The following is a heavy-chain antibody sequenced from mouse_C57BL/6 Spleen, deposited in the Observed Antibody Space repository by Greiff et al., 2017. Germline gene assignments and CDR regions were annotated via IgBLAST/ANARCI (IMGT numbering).Heavy chain of an antibody. J-gene: IGHJ2*01. D-gene: IGHD1-1*01. CDR1: GYTFTSYW. Sequence: VQLQQPGAELVKPGASVKMSCKASGYTFTSYWITWVKQRPGQGLEWIGDIYPDSGSTNYNEKFKSKATLTVDTSSSTAYMQLSSLTSEDSAVYYCASAYGSDDLDYWGQGTTLTVSS. CDR2: IYPDSGST. CDR3: ASAYGSDDLDY. V-gene: IGHV1-55*01.